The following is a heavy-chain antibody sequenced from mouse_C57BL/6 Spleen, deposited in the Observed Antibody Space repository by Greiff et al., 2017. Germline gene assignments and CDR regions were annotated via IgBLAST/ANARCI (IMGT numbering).Heavy chain of an antibody. J-gene: IGHJ3*01. V-gene: IGHV3-6*01. CDR3: AREGYGFAY. CDR1: GYSITSGYY. CDR2: ISYDGSN. Sequence: ESGPGLVKPSQSLSLTCSVTGYSITSGYYWNWIRQFPGNKLEWMGYISYDGSNNYNPSLKNRISITRDTSKNQFCLKLNSVTTEDTATYYCAREGYGFAYWGQGTLVTVSA.